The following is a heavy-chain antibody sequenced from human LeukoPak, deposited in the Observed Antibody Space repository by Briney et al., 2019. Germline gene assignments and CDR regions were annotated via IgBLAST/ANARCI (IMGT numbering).Heavy chain of an antibody. CDR2: IKQDGSDT. CDR3: TRDLPDVLTGYSDNAFDI. J-gene: IGHJ3*02. CDR1: GLHFTSYW. Sequence: GGSLRLPRAVSGLHFTSYWMTWVRQAPGKGLEWIGNIKQDGSDTNYVDSVKGRFTISRDNAKRLLFLQMNSLRAEDTAVYYCTRDLPDVLTGYSDNAFDIWGQGTMVTVSS. V-gene: IGHV3-7*03. D-gene: IGHD3-9*01.